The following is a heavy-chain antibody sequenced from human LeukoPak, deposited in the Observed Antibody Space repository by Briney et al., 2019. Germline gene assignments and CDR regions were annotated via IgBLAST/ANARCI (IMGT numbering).Heavy chain of an antibody. CDR3: AKESTIAAAGPGDY. CDR1: GFTFSSYS. Sequence: PGGSLRLSCAASGFTFSSYSMNWVRQAPGKGLEWVSSISSSSSYIYYADSVKGRFTISRDNSKNTLYLQMNSLRAEDTAVYYCAKESTIAAAGPGDYWGQGTLVTVSS. V-gene: IGHV3-21*01. J-gene: IGHJ4*02. CDR2: ISSSSSYI. D-gene: IGHD6-13*01.